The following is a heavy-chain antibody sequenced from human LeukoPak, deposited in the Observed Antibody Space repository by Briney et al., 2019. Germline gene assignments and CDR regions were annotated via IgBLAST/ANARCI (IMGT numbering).Heavy chain of an antibody. V-gene: IGHV4-39*01. CDR3: ARLTYYYYYYMDV. Sequence: SETLSLTCTVAGGSISSSSYYWGWLRQPPEKGLDWIGSIYYSGSTYYNPSLKSRVTISVDTSKNQFSLKLSSVTAADTAVYYCARLTYYYYYYMDVWGKGTTVTISS. CDR2: IYYSGST. J-gene: IGHJ6*03. CDR1: GGSISSSSYY.